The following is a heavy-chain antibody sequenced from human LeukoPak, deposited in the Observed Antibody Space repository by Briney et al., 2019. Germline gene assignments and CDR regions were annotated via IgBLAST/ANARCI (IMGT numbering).Heavy chain of an antibody. CDR2: IIPTFGTA. CDR1: GGTFSSYA. CDR3: ARQYCSGGSCYPDPGHSPLDY. D-gene: IGHD2-15*01. Sequence: ASVKVSCKASGGTFSSYAISWVRQAPGQGLEWMGRIIPTFGTANYAQKFQGRVTITTDESTSTAYMELSSLRSEDTAVYYCARQYCSGGSCYPDPGHSPLDYWGQGTLVTVSS. J-gene: IGHJ4*02. V-gene: IGHV1-69*05.